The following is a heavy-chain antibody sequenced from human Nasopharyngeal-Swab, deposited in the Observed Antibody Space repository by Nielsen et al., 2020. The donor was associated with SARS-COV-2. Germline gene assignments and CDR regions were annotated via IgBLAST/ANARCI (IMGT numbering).Heavy chain of an antibody. Sequence: VRQAPGKGLGWVAVISYDGSNKYYADSVKGRFTISRDNSKNTLYLQMNSLRAEDTAVYYCAKDLGVGYYDSSGYYSDAFDIWGQGTMVTVSS. J-gene: IGHJ3*02. CDR3: AKDLGVGYYDSSGYYSDAFDI. V-gene: IGHV3-30*18. D-gene: IGHD3-22*01. CDR2: ISYDGSNK.